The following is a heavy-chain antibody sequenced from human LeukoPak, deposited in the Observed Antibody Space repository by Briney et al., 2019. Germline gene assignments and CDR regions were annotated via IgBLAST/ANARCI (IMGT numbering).Heavy chain of an antibody. CDR1: GFTVSINY. Sequence: GGSLRLSCAASGFTVSINYMSWVRQAPGKGLEWVSVLYSGGNTYYADSVKGRFTISRDNSKNTLYLQMNSLRADDTAVYYCASVGRGSIYGDADYWGQGTLVTVSS. J-gene: IGHJ4*02. V-gene: IGHV3-66*01. D-gene: IGHD5-18*01. CDR2: LYSGGNT. CDR3: ASVGRGSIYGDADY.